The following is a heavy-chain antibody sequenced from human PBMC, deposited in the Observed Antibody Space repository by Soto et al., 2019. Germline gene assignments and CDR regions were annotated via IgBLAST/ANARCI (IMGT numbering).Heavy chain of an antibody. V-gene: IGHV3-11*05. CDR3: AKVALRPSYFGY. J-gene: IGHJ4*02. D-gene: IGHD4-17*01. Sequence: VQLVDSGGGLVKPGGSLRLSCAASGFTFINYYMSWIRQAPGKGLEWVSNISSSADYTSYADSVKGRFIISRDNAKNTLFLQMNSLRAEDTAVYYCAKVALRPSYFGYWGQGTLVTVSS. CDR1: GFTFINYY. CDR2: ISSSADYT.